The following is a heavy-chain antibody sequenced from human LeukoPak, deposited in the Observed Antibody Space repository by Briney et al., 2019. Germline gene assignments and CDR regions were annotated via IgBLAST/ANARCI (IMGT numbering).Heavy chain of an antibody. CDR2: IYYSGST. CDR3: ARLGDGDNLRYFDY. Sequence: SETLSLTCTVSGDSISGNYWTCIRQPPGKGLEWIGYIYYSGSTNYNASLKSRVTISVDTSKNQFSLKLSSVTAADTAVYYCARLGDGDNLRYFDYWGQGTLVTVSS. J-gene: IGHJ4*02. CDR1: GDSISGNY. D-gene: IGHD5-24*01. V-gene: IGHV4-59*08.